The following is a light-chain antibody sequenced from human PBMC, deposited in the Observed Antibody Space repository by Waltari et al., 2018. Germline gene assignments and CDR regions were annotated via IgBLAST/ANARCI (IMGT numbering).Light chain of an antibody. J-gene: IGLJ1*01. CDR3: SSYAGSTYV. CDR1: ITDVGGYTS. CDR2: EVS. V-gene: IGLV2-8*01. Sequence: QSALTQPPSASGSPGQSVTISCPGTITDVGGYTSVTWYHHHPGKAPKVMIYEVSKRPSGVPDRFSGSKSGNTASLTVSGLQAEDEADYYCSSYAGSTYVFGTGTKVTVL.